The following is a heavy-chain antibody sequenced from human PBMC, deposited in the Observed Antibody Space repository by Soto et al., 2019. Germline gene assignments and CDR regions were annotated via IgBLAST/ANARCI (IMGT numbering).Heavy chain of an antibody. D-gene: IGHD1-1*01. CDR3: AREPATAKPEGVDF. CDR1: GYTFSDYY. CDR2: INPNSGGT. J-gene: IGHJ4*02. Sequence: QVQLVQSGAEVRKPGASVKVSCKASGYTFSDYYIHWVRQAPGQGLEWMGWINPNSGGTKYAPKCPGGVTMTRDTSITTAYMELSRLRSGDTAVYYCAREPATAKPEGVDFWGQGTLVTVSS. V-gene: IGHV1-2*02.